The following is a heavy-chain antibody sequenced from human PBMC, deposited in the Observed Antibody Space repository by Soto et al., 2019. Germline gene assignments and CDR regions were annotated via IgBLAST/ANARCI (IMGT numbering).Heavy chain of an antibody. CDR1: GYSFTSYW. J-gene: IGHJ6*02. D-gene: IGHD6-6*01. V-gene: IGHV5-10-1*01. CDR2: IDPSDSYT. CDR3: ARLPEQLIAARLLDNYAIDF. Sequence: LGESRKISCKGSGYSFTSYWISWLRQMPGKGLEWMGRIDPSDSYTNYSPSFQGHVTISADKSISTAYLQWSSLKASDTAMYYCARLPEQLIAARLLDNYAIDFSGPGTTVTVSS.